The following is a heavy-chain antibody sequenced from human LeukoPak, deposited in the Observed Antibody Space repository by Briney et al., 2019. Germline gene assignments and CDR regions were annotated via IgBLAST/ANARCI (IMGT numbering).Heavy chain of an antibody. J-gene: IGHJ4*02. CDR3: AKTGYSSSWTYYFDY. CDR2: ISGSGGST. V-gene: IGHV3-23*01. D-gene: IGHD6-13*01. Sequence: GGSLRLSCAVSGLTLSRYAMSWVRQAPGKGPEWVSAISGSGGSTYYADSVKGRFTISRDNSKNTLYLQMNSLRAEDTAVYYCAKTGYSSSWTYYFDYWGQGTLVTVSS. CDR1: GLTLSRYA.